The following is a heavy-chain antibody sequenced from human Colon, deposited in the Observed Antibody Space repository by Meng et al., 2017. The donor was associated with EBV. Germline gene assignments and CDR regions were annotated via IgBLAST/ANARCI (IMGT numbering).Heavy chain of an antibody. CDR3: ATALY. J-gene: IGHJ4*02. V-gene: IGHV3-23*04. CDR2: ISGSGLST. Sequence: EVQLVGSGGGLVQPGGSLRLSCAASGFTFSSSALSWVRQAPGRGLEWVSTISGSGLSTYYADSVKGWFTISRDNSKNTLYLQMNSLRAEDTALYYCATALYWGQGTLVTVSS. CDR1: GFTFSSSA. D-gene: IGHD2-15*01.